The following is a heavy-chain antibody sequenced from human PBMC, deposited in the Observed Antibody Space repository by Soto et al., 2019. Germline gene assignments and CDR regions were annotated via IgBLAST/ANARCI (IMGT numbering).Heavy chain of an antibody. D-gene: IGHD2-2*01. Sequence: GGSLRLSCAASGFTVSSNYMSWVRQAPGKGLEWVSVIYSGGSTYYADSVKGRFTISRDNSKNTLYLQMNSLRAEDTAVYYCAREIRTRGTDYFDYRGQGTLVTVSS. V-gene: IGHV3-53*01. CDR3: AREIRTRGTDYFDY. J-gene: IGHJ4*02. CDR1: GFTVSSNY. CDR2: IYSGGST.